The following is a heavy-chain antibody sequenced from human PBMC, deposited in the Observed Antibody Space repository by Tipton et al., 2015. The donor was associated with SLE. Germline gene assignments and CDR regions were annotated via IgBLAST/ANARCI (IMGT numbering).Heavy chain of an antibody. CDR1: GGSISSNY. CDR3: AGGKSYYDSSGSYHNYFDP. Sequence: LRLSCSVSGGSISSNYWIWIRQPPGKGLEWIGYISYSGGTNYNPSLKSRVTISVDTAKNQFSLKLTSVTAADTAVYYCAGGKSYYDSSGSYHNYFDPWGQGTLVTVSS. V-gene: IGHV4-59*08. CDR2: ISYSGGT. D-gene: IGHD3-22*01. J-gene: IGHJ5*02.